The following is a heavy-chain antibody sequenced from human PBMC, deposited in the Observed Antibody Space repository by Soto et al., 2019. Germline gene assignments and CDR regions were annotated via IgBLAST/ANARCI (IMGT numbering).Heavy chain of an antibody. CDR1: GGSISSYY. J-gene: IGHJ5*02. CDR2: IYYSGST. Sequence: SETLSLTCTVSGGSISSYYCSWSRQRPGKGLEWIGYIYYSGSTKYNPSLKSRVTISVDTSKNQFSLRLSSVTAAETAVYYCARHSYYSNPLRFDPWGQGTLVTVSS. D-gene: IGHD4-4*01. V-gene: IGHV4-59*08. CDR3: ARHSYYSNPLRFDP.